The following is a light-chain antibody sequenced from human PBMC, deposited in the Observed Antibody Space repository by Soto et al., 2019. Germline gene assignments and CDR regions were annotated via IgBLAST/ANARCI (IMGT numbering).Light chain of an antibody. V-gene: IGKV3-15*01. J-gene: IGKJ4*01. Sequence: EIVMTQSPATLSVSPVEIATLSFRASRSVSSNLAWYQQKPGQAPRLLIYGASTRAIGIPARFSGSGSGTEFTLTISSLQSEDFAVYYCQHYQNWHTFGGGTKVDI. CDR3: QHYQNWHT. CDR1: RSVSSN. CDR2: GAS.